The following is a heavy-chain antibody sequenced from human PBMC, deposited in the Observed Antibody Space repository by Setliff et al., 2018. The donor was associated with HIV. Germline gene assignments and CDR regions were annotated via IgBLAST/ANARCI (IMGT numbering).Heavy chain of an antibody. D-gene: IGHD6-13*01. CDR2: IIPIFGTA. J-gene: IGHJ3*02. CDR1: GGTFSSYA. V-gene: IGHV1-69*13. Sequence: GASVKVSCKASGGTFSSYAITWVRQAPGQGLEWMGGIIPIFGTANYAQKFQGRVTITADESTSTAYMELSSLRSEDTAEYYCARDGSSTWTGVRAFDIWGQGTMVTVS. CDR3: ARDGSSTWTGVRAFDI.